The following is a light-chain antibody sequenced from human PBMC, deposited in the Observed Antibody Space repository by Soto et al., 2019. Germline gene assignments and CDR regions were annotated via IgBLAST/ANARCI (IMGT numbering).Light chain of an antibody. J-gene: IGLJ1*01. CDR2: GNN. CDR1: SADIGAGYD. V-gene: IGLV1-40*01. CDR3: DAWDDTMNGYV. Sequence: QSVLTQAPSVSGAPGQRVTISCTGSSADIGAGYDVHWYQQLPGTAPKLLIYGNNQRPSGVPDRFSGSKSGTSASLAISGLQSEDEADYYCDAWDDTMNGYVFGTGNKSPX.